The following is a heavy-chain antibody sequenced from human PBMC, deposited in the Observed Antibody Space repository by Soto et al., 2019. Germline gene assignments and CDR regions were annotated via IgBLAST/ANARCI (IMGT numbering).Heavy chain of an antibody. Sequence: SEALSLTCTVSGGSISSSSYYWGWIRQPPGKGLEWIGSIYYSGSTYYNPSLKSRVTISVDTSKNQFSLKLRSGTAADTAVYYCARHIGGRLGFEVYWFDPWGQGTRVTVAS. CDR3: ARHIGGRLGFEVYWFDP. J-gene: IGHJ5*02. CDR1: GGSISSSSYY. V-gene: IGHV4-39*01. CDR2: IYYSGST. D-gene: IGHD3-16*01.